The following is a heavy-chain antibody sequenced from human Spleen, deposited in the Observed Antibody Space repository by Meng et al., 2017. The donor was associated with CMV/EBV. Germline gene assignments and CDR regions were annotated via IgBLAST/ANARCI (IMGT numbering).Heavy chain of an antibody. CDR1: GGSVSKDNYY. CDR3: APEYSGTYYAYFDY. D-gene: IGHD1-26*01. CDR2: ISNSGTN. Sequence: SGGSVSKDNYYWGWIRQPPGKGLECIGTISNSGTNNYNPSLKSRVTISIDTTKNQFSLKLSSVTAADTAVYYCAPEYSGTYYAYFDYWGQGILVTVSS. J-gene: IGHJ4*02. V-gene: IGHV4-39*01.